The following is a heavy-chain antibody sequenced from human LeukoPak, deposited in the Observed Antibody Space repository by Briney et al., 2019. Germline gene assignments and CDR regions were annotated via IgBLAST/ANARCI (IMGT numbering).Heavy chain of an antibody. CDR3: ARSGASSSGWPFDY. CDR2: IYHDGST. V-gene: IGHV4-39*07. D-gene: IGHD6-19*01. J-gene: IGHJ4*02. CDR1: GGSINSGTYY. Sequence: SETLSLTCTVSGGSINSGTYYWSWIRQPPGKGLEWIGNIYHDGSTYYNPSLKSRVTISVDTSKNQFSLKLSSVTAADTAVYYCARSGASSSGWPFDYWGQGTLVTVSS.